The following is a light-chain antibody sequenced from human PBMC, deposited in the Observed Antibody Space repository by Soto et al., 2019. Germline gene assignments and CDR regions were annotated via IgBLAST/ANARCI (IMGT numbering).Light chain of an antibody. CDR1: QIIARW. CDR2: DAT. Sequence: DIQMTQSPSTLSASIGDSVTLTCRASQIIARWLAWYQQKPGKAPNLVIYDATKLQSGFPSRFSATASGAEFTLTISGLQAEDFATYYCLQYNTFPHSFGQGTRLEI. V-gene: IGKV1-5*01. J-gene: IGKJ2*03. CDR3: LQYNTFPHS.